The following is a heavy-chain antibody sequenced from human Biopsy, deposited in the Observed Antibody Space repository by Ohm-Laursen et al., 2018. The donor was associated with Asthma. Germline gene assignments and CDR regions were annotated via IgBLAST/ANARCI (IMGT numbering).Heavy chain of an antibody. CDR3: GRERSYMVDY. Sequence: SLRLSCAASGFTFSSYGMHWVRQAPGKGLEWVAVISYDGSNKYYADSVKGRFTISRDNSKNTLYLQMNNLRAEDTALYYCGRERSYMVDYWGQGTLVIVSS. J-gene: IGHJ4*02. V-gene: IGHV3-30*03. CDR1: GFTFSSYG. CDR2: ISYDGSNK. D-gene: IGHD3-10*01.